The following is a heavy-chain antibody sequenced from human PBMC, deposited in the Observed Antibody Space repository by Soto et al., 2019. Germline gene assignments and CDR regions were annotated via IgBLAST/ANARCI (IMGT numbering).Heavy chain of an antibody. D-gene: IGHD3-10*01. CDR3: ARQGIGVLHGLVDV. V-gene: IGHV4-31*03. J-gene: IGHJ6*02. CDR2: IYYSGST. CDR1: GGSISSGGYY. Sequence: SETLSLTCTVSGGSISSGGYYWSCIRQHPGKGLEWIGYIYYSGSTYYNPSLKSRVTISVDTSKNQFSLKLSSVTAADTAVYYCARQGIGVLHGLVDVWGQGTTVTVSS.